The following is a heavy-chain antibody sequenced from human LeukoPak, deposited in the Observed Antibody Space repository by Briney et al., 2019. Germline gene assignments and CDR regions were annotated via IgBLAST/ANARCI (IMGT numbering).Heavy chain of an antibody. V-gene: IGHV3-7*01. CDR3: ARDPNQYYYDSSGYYYGY. J-gene: IGHJ4*02. D-gene: IGHD3-22*01. CDR1: GFTVSSNF. Sequence: PGGSLRLSCAASGFTVSSNFMSWVRQAPGKGLEWVANIKQDGSEKYYVDSVKGRFTISRDNAKNSLYLQMNSLRAEDTAVYYCARDPNQYYYDSSGYYYGYWGQGTLVTVSS. CDR2: IKQDGSEK.